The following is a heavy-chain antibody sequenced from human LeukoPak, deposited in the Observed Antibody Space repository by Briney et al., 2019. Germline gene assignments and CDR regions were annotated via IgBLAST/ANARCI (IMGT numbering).Heavy chain of an antibody. CDR2: ISTTGTTM. Sequence: KPGGSLRLSCAASGFTFSDFYMSWLRQTPGKGLEWVSYISTTGTTMDYADSVKGRFTISRDNAKDSLYLQMSNLGAEDTAVYYCAKGHTYGMIWGQGTLVTLSS. CDR3: AKGHTYGMI. D-gene: IGHD5-18*01. V-gene: IGHV3-11*01. CDR1: GFTFSDFY. J-gene: IGHJ1*01.